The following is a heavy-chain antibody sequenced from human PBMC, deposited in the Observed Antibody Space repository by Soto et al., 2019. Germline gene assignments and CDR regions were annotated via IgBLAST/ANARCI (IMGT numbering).Heavy chain of an antibody. J-gene: IGHJ4*02. D-gene: IGHD4-4*01. CDR3: AKDRQYHRDYFHY. CDR2: ISYDSDTI. CDR1: GFTFGTYS. Sequence: GGSLRLSCSGSGFTFGTYSMNWVRQAAGKGLEWIAYISYDSDTIQYADSVKGRFTISRDNAKNSLYLQMNSLRAEDTAVYYCAKDRQYHRDYFHYWGQGTLVTVSS. V-gene: IGHV3-48*01.